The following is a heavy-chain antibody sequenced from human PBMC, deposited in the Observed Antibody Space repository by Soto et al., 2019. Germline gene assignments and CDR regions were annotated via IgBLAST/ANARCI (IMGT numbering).Heavy chain of an antibody. CDR2: IYWDDDK. V-gene: IGHV2-5*02. CDR3: AHRRHRHNRGSLAAAGTALGDY. CDR1: GFSLSTSGVG. Sequence: QITLKESGPTLVKPTQTLTLTCTFSGFSLSTSGVGVGWIRQPPGKALEWLALIYWDDDKRYSPSLKSRLTITKDTSKNQVVLTMTNMDPVDTATYYFAHRRHRHNRGSLAAAGTALGDYWGQGTLVTVSS. J-gene: IGHJ4*02. D-gene: IGHD6-13*01.